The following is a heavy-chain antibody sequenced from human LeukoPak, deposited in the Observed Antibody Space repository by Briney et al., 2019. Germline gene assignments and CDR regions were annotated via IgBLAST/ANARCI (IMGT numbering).Heavy chain of an antibody. D-gene: IGHD3-16*01. CDR3: ARGGGLDV. J-gene: IGHJ6*02. CDR2: VNRDGSET. Sequence: GGSLRLSCAASGFALSSHWMTWVRQVPGRGPEWVANVNRDGSETYYLDSVKGRFTISKDNAKNSLYLQMSNLRAEDTAVYFCARGGGLDVWGQGATVTVSS. CDR1: GFALSSHW. V-gene: IGHV3-7*03.